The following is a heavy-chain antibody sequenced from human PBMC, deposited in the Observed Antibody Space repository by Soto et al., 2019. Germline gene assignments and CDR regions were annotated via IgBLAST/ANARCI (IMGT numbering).Heavy chain of an antibody. Sequence: EVQLVETGGGLIQPGGSLRLSCAASGFTVSSNYMSWDRQAPGKGLEWVSVIYSGGSTYYADSVKGRFTISRDNSKNTLYLQMNSLRAEDTAVYYCARDLSSNWFDPWGQGTLVTVSS. V-gene: IGHV3-53*02. CDR1: GFTVSSNY. CDR2: IYSGGST. CDR3: ARDLSSNWFDP. J-gene: IGHJ5*02.